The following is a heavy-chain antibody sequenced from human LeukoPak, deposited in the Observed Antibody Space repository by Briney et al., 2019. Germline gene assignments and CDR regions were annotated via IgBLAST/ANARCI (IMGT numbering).Heavy chain of an antibody. Sequence: SETLSLTCTVSGGSISSNDYYWGWIRQSPGKGLEWIGTTSYSRSAYYNPSLKSRVTMPVDTSKNQFSLKLSSVTAADTAVYYCARLRGSYGGDAFDIWGQGTVVTVSS. CDR2: TSYSRSA. J-gene: IGHJ3*02. CDR3: ARLRGSYGGDAFDI. D-gene: IGHD1-26*01. V-gene: IGHV4-39*01. CDR1: GGSISSNDYY.